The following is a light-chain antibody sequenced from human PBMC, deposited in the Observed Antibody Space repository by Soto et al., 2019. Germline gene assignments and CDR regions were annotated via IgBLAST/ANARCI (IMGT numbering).Light chain of an antibody. J-gene: IGKJ2*01. V-gene: IGKV3-11*01. Sequence: EIVLTQSPASLSLSPGERATLSCRASQSISHHLAWYQQNPGQAPRLLIYETSNRATGIPVKFSGSGSGTDFTLTISSLEHEDLAVYSCQQRNNWPETFGQGTKLDI. CDR2: ETS. CDR1: QSISHH. CDR3: QQRNNWPET.